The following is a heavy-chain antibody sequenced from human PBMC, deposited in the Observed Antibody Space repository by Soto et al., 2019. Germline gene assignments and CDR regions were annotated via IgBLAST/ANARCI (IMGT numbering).Heavy chain of an antibody. Sequence: ASVKVYCKASGYTFTGYYMHWVRHAPGQGLEWMGWINPNSGGTNYAQKFQGWVTMTRDTSISTAYMELSRLRSDDTAVYYCVRQTSGNWFVPWGQGTLVTVSS. V-gene: IGHV1-2*04. CDR2: INPNSGGT. CDR3: VRQTSGNWFVP. CDR1: GYTFTGYY. D-gene: IGHD4-17*01. J-gene: IGHJ5*02.